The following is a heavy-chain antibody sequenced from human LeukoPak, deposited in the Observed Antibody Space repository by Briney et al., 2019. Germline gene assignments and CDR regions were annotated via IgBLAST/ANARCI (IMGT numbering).Heavy chain of an antibody. CDR3: AKDGNNFAY. V-gene: IGHV3-53*01. J-gene: IGHJ4*02. CDR2: FSSGGYT. Sequence: GGSLRLSCAASGFNVSTNYMSWVRQVPGKGLEWVSVFSSGGYTGYADSVKGRFTISRDNSKSTLFLQMNSLRVEDTALYYCAKDGNNFAYWGQGTLVTVSS. CDR1: GFNVSTNY.